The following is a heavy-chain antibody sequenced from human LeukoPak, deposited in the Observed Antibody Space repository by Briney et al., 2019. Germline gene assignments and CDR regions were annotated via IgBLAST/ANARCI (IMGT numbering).Heavy chain of an antibody. CDR3: ASRARQYSGSYSVY. J-gene: IGHJ4*02. Sequence: GPLRLSCAASGFTFSSYAMSWIRQPPGKGLEWIGEINHSGSTNYNPSLKSRVTISVDTSKNQFSLKLSSVTAADTAVYYCASRARQYSGSYSVYWGQGTLVTVSS. CDR1: GFTFSSYA. D-gene: IGHD1-26*01. CDR2: INHSGST. V-gene: IGHV4-34*01.